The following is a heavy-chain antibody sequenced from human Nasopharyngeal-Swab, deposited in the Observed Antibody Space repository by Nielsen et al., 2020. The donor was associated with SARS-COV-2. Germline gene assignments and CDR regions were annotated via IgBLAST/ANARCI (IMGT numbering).Heavy chain of an antibody. CDR2: IYSGGST. V-gene: IGHV3-53*01. Sequence: WIRQPPGKGLEWVSVIYSGGSTYYADSVKGRFTISRDNSKNTLYLQMNSLRAEDTDVYYCARGISSSLYWGQGTLVTVSS. J-gene: IGHJ4*02. D-gene: IGHD6-6*01. CDR3: ARGISSSLY.